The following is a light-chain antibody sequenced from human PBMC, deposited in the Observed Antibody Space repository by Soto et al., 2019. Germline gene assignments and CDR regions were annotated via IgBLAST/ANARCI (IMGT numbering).Light chain of an antibody. Sequence: QSVLTQPASVSGSPGQSITISCTGTSSDVGNYNYVSWYQQHPGKAPKLMIYEVSNRPSGVSNRFSGSKSGNTASLTISGLQAEDEADYYCSSYRSSNTWVFGGGTQLTVL. CDR2: EVS. CDR1: SSDVGNYNY. J-gene: IGLJ3*02. CDR3: SSYRSSNTWV. V-gene: IGLV2-14*01.